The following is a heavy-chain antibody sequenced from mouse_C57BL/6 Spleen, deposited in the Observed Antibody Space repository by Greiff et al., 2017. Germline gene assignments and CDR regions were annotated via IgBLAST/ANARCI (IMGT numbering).Heavy chain of an antibody. D-gene: IGHD1-1*01. CDR1: GFSLTSYG. CDR2: IWRGGST. J-gene: IGHJ4*01. Sequence: QVQLKQSGPGLVQPSQSLSITCTVSGFSLTSYGVHWVRQSPGKGLAWLGVIWRGGSTDYNAAFMSRLSITKDNSKSQVFFKMNSLQADDTAIYYCAKGSNYYGSTYYAKDYWGQGTSVTVSS. V-gene: IGHV2-5*01. CDR3: AKGSNYYGSTYYAKDY.